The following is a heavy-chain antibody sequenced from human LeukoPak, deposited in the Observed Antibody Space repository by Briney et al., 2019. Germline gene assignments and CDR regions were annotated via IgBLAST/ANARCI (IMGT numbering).Heavy chain of an antibody. CDR2: IYYSGST. V-gene: IGHV4-39*07. D-gene: IGHD3-22*01. J-gene: IGHJ5*02. CDR3: AREDYYDSSGYYLNWFDP. Sequence: SSETLSLTCTVSGGSISSSSYYWGWIRQPPGKGLEWIGSIYYSGSTYYNPSLKSRVTISVDTSKNQFSLKLSSVTAADTAVYYCAREDYYDSSGYYLNWFDPWGQGTLVTVSS. CDR1: GGSISSSSYY.